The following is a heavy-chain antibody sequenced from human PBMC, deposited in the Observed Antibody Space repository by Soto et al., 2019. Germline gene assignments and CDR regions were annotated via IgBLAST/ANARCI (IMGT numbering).Heavy chain of an antibody. Sequence: QVQLQQSGPGLVEPSQTLSLTCAVSGGSISSEYFHWTWIRQSPGKGLEWIGYIHYTGSIMYNPSFKSRLTMAVDTTKNQFSLQLTSVTAADTVVYFCAREDDGGDRDYYGLDVWGQGTTVTVSS. CDR3: AREDDGGDRDYYGLDV. CDR2: IHYTGSI. J-gene: IGHJ6*02. D-gene: IGHD2-21*02. V-gene: IGHV4-30-4*08. CDR1: GGSISSEYFH.